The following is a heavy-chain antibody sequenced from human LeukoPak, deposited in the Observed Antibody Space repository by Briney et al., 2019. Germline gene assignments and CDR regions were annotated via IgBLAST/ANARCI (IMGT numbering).Heavy chain of an antibody. CDR2: INSDGSSI. J-gene: IGHJ4*02. CDR1: GFTFSSYW. V-gene: IGHV3-74*01. CDR3: VRVDEYPAGFGY. Sequence: QPGGSLRLSCAASGFTFSSYWMHWVRQAPGKGLVWVSRINSDGSSISYADSVKGRFTISRDNAKNTLYLQMNSLRAEDTAVYYCVRVDEYPAGFGYWGQGTLVTVSS. D-gene: IGHD2-2*01.